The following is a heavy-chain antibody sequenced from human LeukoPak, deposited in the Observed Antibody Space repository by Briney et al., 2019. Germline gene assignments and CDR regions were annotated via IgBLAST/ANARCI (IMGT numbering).Heavy chain of an antibody. J-gene: IGHJ4*02. Sequence: SETLSLTCTVSGGSISSYYWSWIRQPPGKGLEWIGYIYYSGSTNYNPSLKSRVTISVDTSKNQFSLKLSSVTAADTAVYYCARQYSSGWYYFDYWGQGTLVTVSS. V-gene: IGHV4-59*08. CDR1: GGSISSYY. CDR2: IYYSGST. D-gene: IGHD6-19*01. CDR3: ARQYSSGWYYFDY.